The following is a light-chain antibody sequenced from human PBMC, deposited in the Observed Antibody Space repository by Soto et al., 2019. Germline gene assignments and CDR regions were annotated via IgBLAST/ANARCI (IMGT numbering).Light chain of an antibody. CDR3: QQYNSYWP. CDR1: QSISSW. CDR2: DAS. J-gene: IGKJ1*01. Sequence: DIQMTQSPSTLSASVGDRVIITCRASQSISSWLACYQQKPGKAPKLLIYDASSLESGVPTRFSGSASATEFTHTISSLQPDDFATYYYQQYNSYWPFGQVTNVQIK. V-gene: IGKV1-5*01.